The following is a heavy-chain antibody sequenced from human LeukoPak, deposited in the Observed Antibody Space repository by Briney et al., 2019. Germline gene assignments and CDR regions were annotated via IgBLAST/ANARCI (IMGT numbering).Heavy chain of an antibody. V-gene: IGHV3-49*04. J-gene: IGHJ3*02. CDR2: IRSKAYGGTT. D-gene: IGHD3-22*01. Sequence: GGSLRLSCTASGFTFGDYVMSWVRQAPGKGLEWVGFIRSKAYGGTTKNAASVKGRFTISRDDSRSIAYLQMNSLKTEDTAVYYFTRRYNYDSRGYYYVRDAFDIWGQGTMVTVSS. CDR3: TRRYNYDSRGYYYVRDAFDI. CDR1: GFTFGDYV.